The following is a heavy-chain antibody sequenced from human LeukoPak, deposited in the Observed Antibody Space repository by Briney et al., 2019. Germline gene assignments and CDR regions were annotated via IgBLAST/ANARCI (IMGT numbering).Heavy chain of an antibody. J-gene: IGHJ4*02. CDR1: GYTFTSYG. CDR2: ISAYNGNT. CDR3: ARDHSGSRLGSLFV. Sequence: GSSVKVSCKASGYTFTSYGISWVRQAPGQGLEWMGWISAYNGNTNYAQKLQGRVTMTTDTSTSTAYMELRSLRSDDTAVYYCARDHSGSRLGSLFVWGQGTLVTVSS. V-gene: IGHV1-18*01. D-gene: IGHD3-10*01.